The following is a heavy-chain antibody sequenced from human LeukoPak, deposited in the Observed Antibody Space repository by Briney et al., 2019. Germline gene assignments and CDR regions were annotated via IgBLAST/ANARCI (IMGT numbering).Heavy chain of an antibody. CDR1: SGSLSTSNYY. CDR3: ARSYSSGWYVVGIYFDY. D-gene: IGHD6-19*01. V-gene: IGHV4-39*01. J-gene: IGHJ4*02. CDR2: IYYSGST. Sequence: SETLSLTCTVSSGSLSTSNYYWGWLRQPPGTGLEWIGSIYYSGSTYYNPSLKSRVTISVDTSKNQFSLKLSSVTAADTAVYYCARSYSSGWYVVGIYFDYWGQGTLVTVSS.